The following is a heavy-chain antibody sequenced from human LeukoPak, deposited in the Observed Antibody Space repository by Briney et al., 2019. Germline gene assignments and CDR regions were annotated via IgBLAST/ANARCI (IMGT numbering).Heavy chain of an antibody. V-gene: IGHV4-59*01. CDR1: GGSISSYY. D-gene: IGHD2-2*01. J-gene: IGHJ6*02. CDR3: ARVLVPAATIDGRYYYYGMDV. CDR2: IYYSGST. Sequence: SETLSLTCTVSGGSISSYYWSWIRQPPGKGLEWIGYIYYSGSTNYNPSLKSRVTISVDTSKNQFSLKLSYVTAADTAVYYCARVLVPAATIDGRYYYYGMDVWGQGTTVTVSS.